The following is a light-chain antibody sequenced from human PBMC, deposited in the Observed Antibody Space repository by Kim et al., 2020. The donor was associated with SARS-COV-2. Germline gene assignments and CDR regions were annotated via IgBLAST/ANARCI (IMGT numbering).Light chain of an antibody. Sequence: EIVLTQSPATLSLSPGERAILSCRASQSVSSYLAWYQQKPGQAPRLLIYDASNRATGIPARFSGSGSGTDFTLTISSLGPEDFAVYYCQQRSNWPLTFGGGTKVDIK. CDR1: QSVSSY. CDR3: QQRSNWPLT. CDR2: DAS. J-gene: IGKJ4*01. V-gene: IGKV3-11*01.